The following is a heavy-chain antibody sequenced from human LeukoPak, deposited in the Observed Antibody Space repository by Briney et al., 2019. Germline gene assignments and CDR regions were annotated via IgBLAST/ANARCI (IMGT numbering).Heavy chain of an antibody. CDR2: LNSDGSTT. V-gene: IGHV3-74*01. CDR1: GFTFSSYW. Sequence: GGSLRLSCAASGFTFSSYWMHWVRQAPGKGLVWVSRLNSDGSTTNYADSVKGRFTISRDNAKNTLYLQMNSLRADDTAVYYCARDRYPNDYWGQGTLVAVSS. J-gene: IGHJ4*02. D-gene: IGHD2-2*02. CDR3: ARDRYPNDY.